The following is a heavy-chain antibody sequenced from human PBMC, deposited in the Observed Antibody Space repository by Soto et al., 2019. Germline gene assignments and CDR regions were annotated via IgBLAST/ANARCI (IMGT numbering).Heavy chain of an antibody. CDR3: ARRRPYSTSSNYYFYLDV. Sequence: SETLSLTCTVSGGSISNFYWNWIRQPPGEGLEWIGYSSHSGSANYNPSLKSRVTLSMDTSENQFSLRLTSVTAADTAVYYCARRRPYSTSSNYYFYLDVWGKGTTVTVSS. V-gene: IGHV4-59*08. J-gene: IGHJ6*03. D-gene: IGHD6-6*01. CDR1: GGSISNFY. CDR2: SSHSGSA.